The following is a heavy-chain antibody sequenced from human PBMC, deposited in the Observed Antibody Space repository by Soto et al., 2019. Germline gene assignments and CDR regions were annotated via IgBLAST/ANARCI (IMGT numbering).Heavy chain of an antibody. J-gene: IGHJ6*03. CDR2: IIPILGIA. CDR3: ARGYCSGGSCYSPSGYMDV. Sequence: QVQLVQSGAEVKKPGSSVKVSCKASGGTFSSYTISWVRQAPGPGLEWMGRIIPILGIANYAQKFQGRGTITADKSTSTAYMELSSLRSEDTAVYYCARGYCSGGSCYSPSGYMDVWGKGTTVTVSS. D-gene: IGHD2-15*01. V-gene: IGHV1-69*02. CDR1: GGTFSSYT.